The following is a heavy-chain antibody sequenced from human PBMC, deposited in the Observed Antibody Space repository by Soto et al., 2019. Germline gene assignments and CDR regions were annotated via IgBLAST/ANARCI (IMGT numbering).Heavy chain of an antibody. CDR3: ARQALPYYYYMDV. CDR2: IYYSGST. Sequence: SETLSLTCTVSGGSINSYYWSWIRQPPGKGLEYIGYIYYSGSTNYNPSLKSRVTISVDTSKNHFSLKLSSVTAADTAVYYCARQALPYYYYMDVWGKGTTVTVSS. J-gene: IGHJ6*03. V-gene: IGHV4-59*08. CDR1: GGSINSYY.